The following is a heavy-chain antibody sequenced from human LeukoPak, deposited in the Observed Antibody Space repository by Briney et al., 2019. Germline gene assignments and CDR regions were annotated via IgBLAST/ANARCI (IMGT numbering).Heavy chain of an antibody. CDR3: ARGPAGDPFDH. V-gene: IGHV3-48*03. CDR1: GFTFRNYD. CDR2: IGSSGSPI. D-gene: IGHD3-16*01. J-gene: IGHJ4*02. Sequence: GGSLRLSCAASGFTFRNYDMNWVGQAPGKGLEWVSFIGSSGSPIYYADSVKGRFTISRDNAKNSLYLQMSSLRVEDTAVYYCARGPAGDPFDHWGQGTLVTVSS.